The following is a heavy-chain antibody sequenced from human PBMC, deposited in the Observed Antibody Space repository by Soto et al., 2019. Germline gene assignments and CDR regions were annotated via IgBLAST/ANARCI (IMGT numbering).Heavy chain of an antibody. J-gene: IGHJ4*02. CDR1: GYTFSSYH. CDR3: ARDGPPTDY. CDR2: ISAYNGHT. Sequence: QVQLVQSGAEVKKPGASVKVSCKASGYTFSSYHITWVRQAPGRGLEWMGWISAYNGHTNYAQRLQGRVTMTTDTSTSTAYLELRSLGSDDTAVYYCARDGPPTDYWGQGTLVTVSS. V-gene: IGHV1-18*01.